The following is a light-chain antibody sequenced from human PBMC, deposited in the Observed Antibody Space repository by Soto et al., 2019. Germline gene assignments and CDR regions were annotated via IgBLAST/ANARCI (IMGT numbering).Light chain of an antibody. CDR1: SSDVGGYNF. J-gene: IGLJ3*02. CDR2: EVS. V-gene: IGLV2-14*01. CDR3: ASYTSSSTLV. Sequence: QSALTQPASVSGSPGQSITISCTGTSSDVGGYNFVSWYQQYPGKAPKLMIYEVSNRPSGVSNRFSGSKSGNTASLTISELQAEDEADYYCASYTSSSTLVFGGGTQLTVL.